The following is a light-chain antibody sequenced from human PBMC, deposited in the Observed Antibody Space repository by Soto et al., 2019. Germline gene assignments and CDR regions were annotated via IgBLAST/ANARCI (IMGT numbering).Light chain of an antibody. V-gene: IGKV1-5*01. CDR1: RSISDW. J-gene: IGKJ1*01. CDR3: LQYDSHSWT. Sequence: DIQMTQSPSTLSASVGDRGTITCRASRSISDWVAWYQQKPGKAPQLLIFDASTLKSGVPSRFSGSGSGTEFTLTISSLQPDDVATYYCLQYDSHSWTFGQGTKVDIK. CDR2: DAS.